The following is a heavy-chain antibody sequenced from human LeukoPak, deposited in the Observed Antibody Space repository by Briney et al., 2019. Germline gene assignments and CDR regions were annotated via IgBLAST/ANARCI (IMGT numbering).Heavy chain of an antibody. V-gene: IGHV1-58*01. D-gene: IGHD6-13*01. CDR1: GFTFTSSA. CDR2: IVVGSGNT. CDR3: AAAQRPGIAAAGSPPLDY. J-gene: IGHJ4*02. Sequence: SVKVSCKASGFTFTSSAVQWVRQARGQRLEWIGWIVVGSGNTNYAQKFQERVTTTRDMSTSTAYMELSSLRSEDTAVYYCAAAQRPGIAAAGSPPLDYWGQGTLVTVSS.